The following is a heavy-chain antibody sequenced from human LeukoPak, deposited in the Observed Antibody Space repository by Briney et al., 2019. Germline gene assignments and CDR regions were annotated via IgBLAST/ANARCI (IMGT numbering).Heavy chain of an antibody. J-gene: IGHJ5*02. CDR1: GYTFTGYY. Sequence: ASVKVSCKASGYTFTGYYMHWVRQAPGQGLEWMGWINPNSGGTNYAQKFQGRVTMTRDTSISTAYMELSRLRSDDTAVYYCARVGDILTGLIDNWFDPWGQGTLVTVSS. CDR2: INPNSGGT. D-gene: IGHD3-9*01. CDR3: ARVGDILTGLIDNWFDP. V-gene: IGHV1-2*02.